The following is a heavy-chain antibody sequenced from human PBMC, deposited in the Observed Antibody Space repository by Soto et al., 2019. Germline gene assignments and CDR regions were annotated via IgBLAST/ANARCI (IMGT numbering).Heavy chain of an antibody. CDR2: ISAYNGNT. CDR3: ARDLGVPAARNDAFAI. J-gene: IGHJ3*02. D-gene: IGHD2-2*01. CDR1: GYTFTSYG. V-gene: IGHV1-18*01. Sequence: QVQLVQSGAEVKKPGASVKVSCKASGYTFTSYGISWVRQAPGQGLEWMGWISAYNGNTNYAQKLQGRVTMTTDTXTXXAYMELRSLRSDDTAVYYCARDLGVPAARNDAFAIWGQGTMVTVSS.